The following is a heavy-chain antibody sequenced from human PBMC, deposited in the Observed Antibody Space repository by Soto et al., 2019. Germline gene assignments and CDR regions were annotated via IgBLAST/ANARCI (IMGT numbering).Heavy chain of an antibody. J-gene: IGHJ3*02. D-gene: IGHD5-12*01. CDR1: GFSLRSSGMG. V-gene: IGHV2-5*02. CDR3: AHSSRWLHLRAAFDI. Sequence: QITLKESGPTVVKPTQTLTLTCTFSGFSLRSSGMGVGWIRQPPGKALEWLARIYWDDDKRYSPSLKSRLNIPQDTFKTQVGLTMTNMDPVDTATYFCAHSSRWLHLRAAFDIWGQGTMVPVSS. CDR2: IYWDDDK.